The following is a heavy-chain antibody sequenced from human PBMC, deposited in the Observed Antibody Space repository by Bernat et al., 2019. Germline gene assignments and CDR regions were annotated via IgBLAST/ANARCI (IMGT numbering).Heavy chain of an antibody. CDR2: IYYSGST. CDR1: GGSISSSSYY. CDR3: ATIDTGYCSSTSCYG. J-gene: IGHJ4*02. D-gene: IGHD2-2*01. Sequence: QLQLQESGQGLVKPSETLSLTCTVSGGSISSSSYYWGWIRQPPGKGLEWIGSIYYSGSTYYNPSLKSRVTISVDTSKNQFSLKLSSVTAADTAVYYCATIDTGYCSSTSCYGWGQGTLVTVSS. V-gene: IGHV4-39*01.